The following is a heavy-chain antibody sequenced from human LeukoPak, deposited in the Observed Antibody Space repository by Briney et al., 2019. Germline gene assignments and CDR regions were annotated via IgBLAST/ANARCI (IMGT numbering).Heavy chain of an antibody. CDR3: AKGGQTDRFDY. V-gene: IGHV3-23*01. Sequence: GGSLRLSCAASGFTFTSYAMSWVRQAPGKGLEWASGITNSGGNTYYADSVKGRFTISRDNSKSTLYLQMNSLRAEDTAVFYCAKGGQTDRFDYWGQGALVTVSS. D-gene: IGHD5-12*01. CDR1: GFTFTSYA. J-gene: IGHJ4*02. CDR2: ITNSGGNT.